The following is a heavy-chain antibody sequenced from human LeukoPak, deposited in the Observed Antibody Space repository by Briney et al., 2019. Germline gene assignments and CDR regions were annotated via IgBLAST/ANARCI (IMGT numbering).Heavy chain of an antibody. V-gene: IGHV3-15*01. CDR3: TWMATIFTVDY. J-gene: IGHJ4*02. Sequence: PGGSLRLPCVLSGLIFSDAWMSWVRQAPGKGLEWVGRIRNDRITDYAAPVQGRFSISRDNSKNTFYLQMNSLRTEDTGMYFCTWMATIFTVDYWGQGTLVTVSS. CDR1: GLIFSDAW. D-gene: IGHD5-12*01. CDR2: IRNDRIT.